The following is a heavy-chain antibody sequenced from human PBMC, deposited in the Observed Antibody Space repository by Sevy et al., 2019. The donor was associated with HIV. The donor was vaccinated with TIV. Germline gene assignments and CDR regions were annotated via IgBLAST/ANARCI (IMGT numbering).Heavy chain of an antibody. D-gene: IGHD3-16*02. J-gene: IGHJ4*02. CDR3: ARVGDYVWGSYRMGSYFDY. V-gene: IGHV1-18*04. CDR2: ISAYNGNT. CDR1: GYTFTSYG. Sequence: ASVKVSCKASGYTFTSYGISWVRQAPGQGLEWMGWISAYNGNTSYAQKLQGRVTMTTDTSTSTAYMELRSLRSDDTAVYYCARVGDYVWGSYRMGSYFDYWGQGTLVTVSS.